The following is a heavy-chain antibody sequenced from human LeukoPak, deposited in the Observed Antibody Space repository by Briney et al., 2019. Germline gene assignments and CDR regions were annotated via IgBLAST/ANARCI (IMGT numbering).Heavy chain of an antibody. V-gene: IGHV3-23*01. J-gene: IGHJ4*02. CDR1: GFTFSSYV. D-gene: IGHD6-19*01. CDR3: AKADSSGWYFDF. CDR2: ISGSGGST. Sequence: PGGSLRLSCAASGFTFSSYVMSWVRQTPGKGLEWVSAISGSGGSTYYADSVKGRFTIPRDNSKNTLYLQMNSLRADDTAVYYCAKADSSGWYFDFWGQGTLVTVSS.